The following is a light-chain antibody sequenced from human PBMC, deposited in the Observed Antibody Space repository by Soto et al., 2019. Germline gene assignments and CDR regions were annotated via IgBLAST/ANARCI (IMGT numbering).Light chain of an antibody. CDR1: QVISTS. V-gene: IGKV1-9*01. Sequence: IQLTQSPSFLSPSIGESVTITCRATQVISTSLAWYQVKPGKAPKLXIYAAYTLESGVPSRFSATVSGTEFSRTITSLQPEDFATDYCQQLFDSTITFGQGTRLEIK. J-gene: IGKJ5*01. CDR3: QQLFDSTIT. CDR2: AAY.